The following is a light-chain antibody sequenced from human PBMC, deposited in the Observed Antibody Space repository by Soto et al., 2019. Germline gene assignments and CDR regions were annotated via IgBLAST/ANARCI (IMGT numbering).Light chain of an antibody. Sequence: DIQLTQSPSFLSASVGDRVTVTCRASQGISSYLAWYQQKPGKAPQLLIYAASTLQSGVPSRFSGSGSGTEFTLTISSLQPEDFATYYCQQLNTYPLTFGGGTTVDIK. J-gene: IGKJ4*01. V-gene: IGKV1-9*01. CDR1: QGISSY. CDR2: AAS. CDR3: QQLNTYPLT.